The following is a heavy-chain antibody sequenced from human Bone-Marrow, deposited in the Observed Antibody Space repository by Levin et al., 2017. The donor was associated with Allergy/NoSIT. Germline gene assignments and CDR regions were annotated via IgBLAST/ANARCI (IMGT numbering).Heavy chain of an antibody. J-gene: IGHJ5*02. V-gene: IGHV3-30*04. CDR3: ARDRGSIGITMIVVVITTGGWFDP. CDR2: ISYDGSNK. Sequence: GGSLRLSCAASGFTFSSYAMHWVRQAPGKGLEWVAVISYDGSNKYYADSVKGRFTISRDNSKNTLYLQMNSLRAEDTAVYYCARDRGSIGITMIVVVITTGGWFDPWGQGTLVTVSS. CDR1: GFTFSSYA. D-gene: IGHD3-22*01.